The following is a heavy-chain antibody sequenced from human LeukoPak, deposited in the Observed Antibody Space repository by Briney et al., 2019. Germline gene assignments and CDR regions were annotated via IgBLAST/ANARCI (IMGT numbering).Heavy chain of an antibody. CDR3: TRSGTSGAGTTWFDP. CDR2: IRSKANSYAT. D-gene: IGHD1-1*01. V-gene: IGHV3-73*01. Sequence: GGSLRLSCAASGFTFSGSAMHWVRQASGKGLEWVGRIRSKANSYATAYAASVKGRFTISRDDSKNTAYLQMNSLKTEDTAVYYCTRSGTSGAGTTWFDPWGQGTPVTVSS. J-gene: IGHJ5*02. CDR1: GFTFSGSA.